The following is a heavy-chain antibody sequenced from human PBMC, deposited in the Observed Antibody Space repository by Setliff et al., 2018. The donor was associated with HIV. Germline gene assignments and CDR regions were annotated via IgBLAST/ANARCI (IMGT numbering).Heavy chain of an antibody. Sequence: ASVKVSCKASGYTFTSYGISWVRQAPGQGLEWMGWISAYNGNTNYAQKLQGRVTMTTDTSTSTAYMELRSLRSDGTAVYYCARAAYYDSRDFSDYYYMDVWGTGTTVTVSS. CDR3: ARAAYYDSRDFSDYYYMDV. J-gene: IGHJ6*03. V-gene: IGHV1-18*01. CDR1: GYTFTSYG. CDR2: ISAYNGNT. D-gene: IGHD3-22*01.